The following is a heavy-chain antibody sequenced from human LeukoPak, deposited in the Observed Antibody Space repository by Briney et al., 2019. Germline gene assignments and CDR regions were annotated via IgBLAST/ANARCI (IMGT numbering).Heavy chain of an antibody. CDR1: GFTFSTYN. CDR3: ARGGLRIAAAV. Sequence: GGSLRLSCAASGFTFSTYNMDWVRQAPGKGLEWVSYIGSSGTTIYYADFVKGRFTISRDNAKNSLYLQMNSLRAEDTAVYYCARGGLRIAAAVWGQGTLVTVSS. V-gene: IGHV3-48*04. D-gene: IGHD6-13*01. J-gene: IGHJ4*02. CDR2: IGSSGTTI.